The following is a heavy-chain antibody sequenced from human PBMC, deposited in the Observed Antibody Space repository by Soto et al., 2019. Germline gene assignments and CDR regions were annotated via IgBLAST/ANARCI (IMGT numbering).Heavy chain of an antibody. CDR2: IYSGGRT. CDR1: GVTVSNNY. Sequence: EVQLVESGGGLVQPGGSLRLSCAASGVTVSNNYMSWVRQAPGKGLEWVSVIYSGGRTYYADSVKGRFIISRDSSKNTLYLQMNSLRADDTAVYYCARDTDDDYRGQGTLVTVSS. V-gene: IGHV3-66*01. J-gene: IGHJ4*02. D-gene: IGHD4-4*01. CDR3: ARDTDDDY.